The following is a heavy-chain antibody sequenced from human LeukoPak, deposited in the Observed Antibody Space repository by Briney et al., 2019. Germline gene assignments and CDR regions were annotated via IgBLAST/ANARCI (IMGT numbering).Heavy chain of an antibody. V-gene: IGHV3-33*06. CDR1: GFTFSSYG. J-gene: IGHJ4*02. CDR3: AKEIYYDSSGNYFDY. D-gene: IGHD3-22*01. Sequence: PGGSLRLSCAASGFTFSSYGMHWVRQAPGKGLEWVAVIWYDGSNKYYTDSVKGRFTISRDNSKNTLYLQMNSLRAEDTAVYYCAKEIYYDSSGNYFDYWGQGTLVTVSS. CDR2: IWYDGSNK.